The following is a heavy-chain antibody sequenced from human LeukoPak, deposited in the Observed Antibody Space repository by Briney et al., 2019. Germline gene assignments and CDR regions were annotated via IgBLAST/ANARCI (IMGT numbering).Heavy chain of an antibody. J-gene: IGHJ4*02. V-gene: IGHV3-30*18. CDR1: GFTFSSYG. CDR2: ISYDGSNK. D-gene: IGHD5-18*01. CDR3: AKARMRYSYDYYFDY. Sequence: GSLRLSCAASGFTFSSYGMHWVRQAPGKGLEWVAVISYDGSNKYYADSVKGRFTISRDNSKNTLYLQMNSLRAEDTAVYYCAKARMRYSYDYYFDYWGQGTLVTVSS.